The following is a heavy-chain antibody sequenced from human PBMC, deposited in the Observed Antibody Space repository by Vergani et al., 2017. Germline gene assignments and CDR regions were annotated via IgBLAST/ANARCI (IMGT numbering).Heavy chain of an antibody. CDR3: TTGTEKVRGESRYYYYGMDV. V-gene: IGHV3-15*01. CDR2: TKSKTDGGTT. J-gene: IGHJ6*02. CDR1: GFTFSNAW. Sequence: EVQLVESGGGLVKPGGSLRLSCAASGFTFSNAWMSWVRQAPGKGLEWVGRTKSKTDGGTTDYAAPVKGRFTISRDDSKNTLYLQMNSLKTEDTAVYYCTTGTEKVRGESRYYYYGMDVWGQGTTVTVSS. D-gene: IGHD3-10*01.